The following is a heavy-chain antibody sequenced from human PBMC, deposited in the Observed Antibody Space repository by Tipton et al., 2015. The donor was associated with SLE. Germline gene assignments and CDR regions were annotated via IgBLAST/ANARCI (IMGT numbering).Heavy chain of an antibody. J-gene: IGHJ5*01. CDR1: GDSISGYY. Sequence: TLSLTCTVSGDSISGYYWSWIRQPPGKGLEWIGSIYRSGSTYYNPSLKSRVTISVDTSKNQFSLKLTSVTAADTAMYYCARNSFCTDGVCYLFDSWGQGALVTVSS. CDR3: ARNSFCTDGVCYLFDS. CDR2: IYRSGST. V-gene: IGHV4-38-2*02. D-gene: IGHD2-8*01.